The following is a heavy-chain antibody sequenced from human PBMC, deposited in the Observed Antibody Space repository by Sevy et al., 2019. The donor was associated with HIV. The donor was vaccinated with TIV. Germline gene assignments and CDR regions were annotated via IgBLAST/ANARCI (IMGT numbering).Heavy chain of an antibody. Sequence: GGSLRLSCAASGFTFSSYGMHWVRQAPGKGLEWVAVISYDGSNKYYADSVKGRFTISRDNSKNTLYLQMNSLRAEDTAVYYCAKSLGYYDSSGYYTSDYFDYWGQGTLVTVSS. CDR3: AKSLGYYDSSGYYTSDYFDY. V-gene: IGHV3-30*18. CDR1: GFTFSSYG. J-gene: IGHJ4*02. CDR2: ISYDGSNK. D-gene: IGHD3-22*01.